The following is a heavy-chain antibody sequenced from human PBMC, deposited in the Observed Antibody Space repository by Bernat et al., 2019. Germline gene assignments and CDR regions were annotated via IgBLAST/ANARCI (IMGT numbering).Heavy chain of an antibody. CDR2: ILYDGSNK. CDR1: GFTFSSYG. Sequence: QVQLVESGGGVVQPGRSPRLSCAASGFTFSSYGMHWVRQAPGKGLEWVAVILYDGSNKYYADSVKGRFTISRDNSKNSLYLQMNSLRAEDTAVYYCARDTSPLPPSSSWYGPYYYGMDVWGQGTTVTVSS. V-gene: IGHV3-30*03. J-gene: IGHJ6*02. D-gene: IGHD6-13*01. CDR3: ARDTSPLPPSSSWYGPYYYGMDV.